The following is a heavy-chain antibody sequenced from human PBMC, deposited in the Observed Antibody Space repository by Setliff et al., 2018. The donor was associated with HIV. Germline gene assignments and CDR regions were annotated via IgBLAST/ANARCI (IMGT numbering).Heavy chain of an antibody. D-gene: IGHD4-4*01. CDR2: ISRDGNTI. CDR1: GFSFGSHS. J-gene: IGHJ3*02. V-gene: IGHV3-48*04. Sequence: PGGSLRLSCAASGFSFGSHSMHWVRQAPGKGLEWIAYISRDGNTIYYADSVKGRFTISRDNAKNSLYLQMISLRVEDTAIYYCASFPTITASQDVFDIWGHGTMVTVSS. CDR3: ASFPTITASQDVFDI.